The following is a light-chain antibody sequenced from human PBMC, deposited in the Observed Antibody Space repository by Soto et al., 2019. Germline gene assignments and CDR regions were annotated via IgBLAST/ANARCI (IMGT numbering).Light chain of an antibody. CDR2: DVS. Sequence: QSVLTQPASVSGSPGQSITISCSGTSSDVGGYNYVSWYQQHPGKAPKLMIYDVSNRPSGVSNRFSGSKSGNTASLTISGLQAEDEADYYCSSYTRSSPYVVFGGGIKLTVL. V-gene: IGLV2-14*01. J-gene: IGLJ2*01. CDR1: SSDVGGYNY. CDR3: SSYTRSSPYVV.